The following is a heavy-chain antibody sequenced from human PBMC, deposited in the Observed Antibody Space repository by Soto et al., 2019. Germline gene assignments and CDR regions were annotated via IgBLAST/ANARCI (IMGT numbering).Heavy chain of an antibody. CDR2: IYYSGST. D-gene: IGHD1-1*01. CDR1: GGFISSGAYY. J-gene: IGHJ4*02. Sequence: SETLSLTCTVSGGFISSGAYYWCWIRQHPGKGLEWIGYIYYSGSTYYNPSLKSRVTISVDTSKNQFSLKLSSVTAADTAVYYWASLYSQPGKVYFDYWGQGTLVTVSS. V-gene: IGHV4-31*03. CDR3: ASLYSQPGKVYFDY.